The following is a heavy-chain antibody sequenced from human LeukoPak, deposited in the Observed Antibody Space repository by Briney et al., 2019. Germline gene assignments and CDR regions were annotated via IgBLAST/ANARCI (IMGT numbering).Heavy chain of an antibody. V-gene: IGHV3-48*02. CDR2: IGSSSSSI. Sequence: GGSLRLSCAASGFTFSSYSMNWVRQAPGKGQEWVSYIGSSSSSIYYADSVKGRFTTSRDNAKNSLYLQMNSLRDEDTAVYHCVREWDSSNNYYGDWGQGTLVTVSS. J-gene: IGHJ4*02. CDR3: VREWDSSNNYYGD. D-gene: IGHD3-22*01. CDR1: GFTFSSYS.